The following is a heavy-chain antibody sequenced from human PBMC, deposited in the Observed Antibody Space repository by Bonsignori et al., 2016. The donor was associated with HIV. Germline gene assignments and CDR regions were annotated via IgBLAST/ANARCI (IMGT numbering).Heavy chain of an antibody. J-gene: IGHJ6*03. V-gene: IGHV3-30*04. CDR2: VSNDGTYT. D-gene: IGHD6-13*01. CDR3: AKDATPAGTSSYQYYYMDV. Sequence: VRQAPGEGLEWVAGVSNDGTYTNFADSVKGRFTISRDSSNNTLYLQMDSLRPEDTAVYYCAKDATPAGTSSYQYYYMDVWGKGATVTVSS.